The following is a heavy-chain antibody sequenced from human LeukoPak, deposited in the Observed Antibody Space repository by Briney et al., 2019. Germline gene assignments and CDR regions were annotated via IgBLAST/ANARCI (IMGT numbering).Heavy chain of an antibody. CDR3: ARSIAAAGRDDAFDI. Sequence: SETLSLTCAVSGGSISSGGYSWSRIRQPPGKGLEWIGYIYHSGSTYYNPSLKSRVTISVDRSKNQFSLKLSSVTAADTAVYYCARSIAAAGRDDAFDIWGQGTMVTVSS. V-gene: IGHV4-30-2*01. D-gene: IGHD6-13*01. CDR1: GGSISSGGYS. CDR2: IYHSGST. J-gene: IGHJ3*02.